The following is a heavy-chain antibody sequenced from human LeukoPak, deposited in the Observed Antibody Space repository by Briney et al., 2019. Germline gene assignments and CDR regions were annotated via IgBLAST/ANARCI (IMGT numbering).Heavy chain of an antibody. CDR2: IIPIFGTA. CDR3: AISYSSSSSCPSYYFDY. J-gene: IGHJ4*02. CDR1: GGTFSSYA. Sequence: ASVKVSCKASGGTFSSYAISWVRQAPGQGLEWMGRIIPIFGTANYAQKFQGRVTITTDESTSTAYMELSSLRSEDTAVYYCAISYSSSSSCPSYYFDYCGQGTLVTVSS. V-gene: IGHV1-69*05. D-gene: IGHD2-2*01.